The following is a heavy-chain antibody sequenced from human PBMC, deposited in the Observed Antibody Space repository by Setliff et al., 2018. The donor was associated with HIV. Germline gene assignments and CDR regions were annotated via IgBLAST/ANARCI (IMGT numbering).Heavy chain of an antibody. V-gene: IGHV4-4*02. Sequence: PSETLSLTCAVSGGSISSSNRWSWVRQPPGKGLEWIGSIYHSGSTYYNPSLKSRVTLSVDTSKNQFSLTLSSVTAADTAVYYCAREIPYSFGYYFDYWGQGTLVTVSS. CDR1: GGSISSSNR. CDR3: AREIPYSFGYYFDY. J-gene: IGHJ4*02. D-gene: IGHD5-18*01. CDR2: IYHSGST.